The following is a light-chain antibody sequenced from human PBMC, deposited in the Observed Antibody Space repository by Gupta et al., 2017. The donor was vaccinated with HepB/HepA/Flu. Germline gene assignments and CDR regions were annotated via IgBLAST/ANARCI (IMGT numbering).Light chain of an antibody. CDR3: QQRRNWPLT. V-gene: IGKV3-11*01. J-gene: IGKJ4*01. Sequence: VLTQSPATLSLSPGEGATRSCRTSQSVSTYLAWYQQTPDQAPRLIIYDSFNRATGITARFSGRGSGTVFTLNISSLEPEDCAVYLCQQRRNWPLTFGGGTKVEI. CDR2: DSF. CDR1: QSVSTY.